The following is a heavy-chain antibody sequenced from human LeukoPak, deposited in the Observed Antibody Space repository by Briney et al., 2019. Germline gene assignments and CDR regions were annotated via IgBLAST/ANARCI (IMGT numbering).Heavy chain of an antibody. CDR2: INWNSGSI. D-gene: IGHD3-22*01. CDR3: ARDFQAYYYDSSGYYY. Sequence: GGSLRLSCAASGFTFDDYAMHWVRQTPGKGLEWVSGINWNSGSIYYADSVKGRFTISRDNAKNSLYLQMNSLRAEDTAVYYCARDFQAYYYDSSGYYYWGQGTLVTVSS. J-gene: IGHJ4*02. V-gene: IGHV3-9*01. CDR1: GFTFDDYA.